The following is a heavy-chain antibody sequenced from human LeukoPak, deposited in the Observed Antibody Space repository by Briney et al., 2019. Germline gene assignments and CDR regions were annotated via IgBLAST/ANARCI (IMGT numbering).Heavy chain of an antibody. CDR2: ISSSSYI. D-gene: IGHD4-17*01. V-gene: IGHV3-21*01. J-gene: IGHJ6*02. CDR3: ASLYGDYYYYYGMDV. CDR1: GFTFSSYA. Sequence: PGGSLRLSCAASGFTFSSYAMSWVRQAPGKGLEWVSSISSSSYIYYADSVKGRFTISRDNAKNSLYLQMNSLRAEDTAVYYCASLYGDYYYYYGMDVWGQGTTVTVSS.